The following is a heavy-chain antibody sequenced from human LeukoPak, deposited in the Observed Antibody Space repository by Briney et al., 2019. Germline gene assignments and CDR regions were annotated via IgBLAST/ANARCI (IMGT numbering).Heavy chain of an antibody. Sequence: GGSLRLSCAASGFTFSSYSVSWVRQAPGKGLEWVSSISGSGGRIDYADSVKGRFTISRDNSKNTLSLQMNSLTAEDTAVYYCAKNPRLEGWIYFDSWGQGILVTASS. CDR1: GFTFSSYS. CDR2: ISGSGGRI. V-gene: IGHV3-23*01. CDR3: AKNPRLEGWIYFDS. J-gene: IGHJ4*02. D-gene: IGHD1-1*01.